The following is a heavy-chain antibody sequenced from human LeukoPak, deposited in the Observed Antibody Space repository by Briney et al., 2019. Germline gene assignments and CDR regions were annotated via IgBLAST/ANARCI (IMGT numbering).Heavy chain of an antibody. D-gene: IGHD5-24*01. CDR2: INPSGGST. Sequence: GASVKVSCKASGYTLTNYYMHWVRQAPGQGLEWMGIINPSGGSTSYAQKFQGRVTMTRDTSTSTVYMELSSLRSEDTAVYYCARALSEMATIGEDFDYWGQGSLVTVSS. CDR3: ARALSEMATIGEDFDY. J-gene: IGHJ4*02. V-gene: IGHV1-46*01. CDR1: GYTLTNYY.